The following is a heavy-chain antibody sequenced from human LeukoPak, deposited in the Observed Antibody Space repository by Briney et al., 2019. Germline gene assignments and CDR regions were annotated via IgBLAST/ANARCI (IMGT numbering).Heavy chain of an antibody. CDR1: GYTFTSYY. J-gene: IGHJ3*02. CDR3: ARDCGWYAFDI. CDR2: INPSGGST. Sequence: ASVKVSCKASGYTFTSYYMHWVRQAPGQGLEWMGIINPSGGSTSYAQEFQGRVTMTRDTSTSTVYMELSSLRSEDTAVYYCARDCGWYAFDIWGQGTMVTVSS. V-gene: IGHV1-46*01. D-gene: IGHD2-21*01.